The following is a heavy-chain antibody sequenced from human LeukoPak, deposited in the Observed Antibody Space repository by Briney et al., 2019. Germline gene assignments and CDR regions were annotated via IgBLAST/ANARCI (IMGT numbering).Heavy chain of an antibody. J-gene: IGHJ6*02. D-gene: IGHD2-2*01. V-gene: IGHV4-34*01. CDR3: ARPAPCSTSCPHYYYYGMDV. CDR2: INHSGST. CDR1: GGSFSGYY. Sequence: SETLSLTCAVYGGSFSGYYWSWIRQPPGKGLEWIGEINHSGSTNYNPSLKSRVTISVDTSKNQFSLKLSSVTAADTAVYYCARPAPCSTSCPHYYYYGMDVWGQGTTVTVSS.